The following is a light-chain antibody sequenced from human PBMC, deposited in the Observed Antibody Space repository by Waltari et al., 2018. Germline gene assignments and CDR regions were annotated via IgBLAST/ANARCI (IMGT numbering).Light chain of an antibody. CDR2: KNN. Sequence: QSVLTQPPSASGTPGQRVTISCSGSSSNIGSKTVNWYQQLPGTAPKLLIYKNNPRPSGIPDRFSGSKSGTSASLAISGLQSEDEADYYCAAWDNSLNGWVFGGGTKLTVL. CDR1: SSNIGSKT. CDR3: AAWDNSLNGWV. V-gene: IGLV1-44*01. J-gene: IGLJ3*02.